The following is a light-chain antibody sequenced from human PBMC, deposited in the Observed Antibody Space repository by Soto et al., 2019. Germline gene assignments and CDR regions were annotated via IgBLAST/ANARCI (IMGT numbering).Light chain of an antibody. CDR3: SSYTSSSTLV. V-gene: IGLV2-14*03. J-gene: IGLJ1*01. Sequence: QSVLPQPASVSGSPGQSITVSCTGTSSDVGAYDYVSWNQHHPGKAPKLMIYDVSYRPSGVSNRFSGSKSGNTASLTISGLQAEDEADYYCSSYTSSSTLVFGTGTKVTVL. CDR2: DVS. CDR1: SSDVGAYDY.